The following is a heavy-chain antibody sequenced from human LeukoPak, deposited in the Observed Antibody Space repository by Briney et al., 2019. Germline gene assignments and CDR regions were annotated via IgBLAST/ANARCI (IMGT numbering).Heavy chain of an antibody. CDR2: IYYSGST. D-gene: IGHD4-17*01. CDR3: ARGGDNYGDYPTGFQH. J-gene: IGHJ1*01. CDR1: GGSFGRYY. V-gene: IGHV4-59*01. Sequence: PSETLSLTCTVSGGSFGRYYWSWIRQPPGKGLEWLGYIYYSGSTNYNPSLKSRVTISVDTSKNQFSLKLSSVTAADTAVYYCARGGDNYGDYPTGFQHWGQGTLVTVSS.